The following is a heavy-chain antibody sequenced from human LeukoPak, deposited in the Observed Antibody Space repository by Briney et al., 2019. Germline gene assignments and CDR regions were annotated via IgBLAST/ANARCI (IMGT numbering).Heavy chain of an antibody. CDR3: ARDDYYDSSGSFDL. V-gene: IGHV1-18*01. J-gene: IGHJ2*01. Sequence: ASVKVSCKASGGTFSSYAISWVRQAPGQGLEWMGWISAYNGNTNYAQKLQGRVTMTTDTSTSTAYMELRSLRSDDTAVYYCARDDYYDSSGSFDLWGRGTLVTVSS. CDR2: ISAYNGNT. CDR1: GGTFSSYA. D-gene: IGHD3-22*01.